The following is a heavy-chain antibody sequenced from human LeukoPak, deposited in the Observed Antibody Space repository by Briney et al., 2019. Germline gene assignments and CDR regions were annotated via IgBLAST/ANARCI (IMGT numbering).Heavy chain of an antibody. CDR2: INTKTGNP. D-gene: IGHD1-26*01. V-gene: IGHV7-4-1*02. CDR1: GYTFTSYA. CDR3: GMVGPEAIDY. J-gene: IGHJ4*02. Sequence: ASVKVSCKASGYTFTSYAMNWVRQAPGQGLEWMGWINTKTGNPTYAQGFTGRFVFSLDTSVSTAYLQISSLKAEDTAVYYCGMVGPEAIDYWGQGTLVTVSS.